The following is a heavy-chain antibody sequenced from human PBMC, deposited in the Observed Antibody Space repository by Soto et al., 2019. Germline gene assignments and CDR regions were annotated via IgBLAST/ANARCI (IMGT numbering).Heavy chain of an antibody. Sequence: GGSLRLSCAASGFTFSNAWMSWVRQAPGKGLEWVGRIKSKTDGGTTDYAAPVKGRFTISRDDSKNTLYLQMNSLKTDDTAVYYGIVFWSGYPYWGQGTLVPVSS. J-gene: IGHJ4*02. V-gene: IGHV3-15*01. CDR3: IVFWSGYPY. CDR2: IKSKTDGGTT. D-gene: IGHD3-3*01. CDR1: GFTFSNAW.